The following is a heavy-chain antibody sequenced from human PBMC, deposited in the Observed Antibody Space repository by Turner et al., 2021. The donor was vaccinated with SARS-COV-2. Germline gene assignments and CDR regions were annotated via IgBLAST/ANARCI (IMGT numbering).Heavy chain of an antibody. CDR1: GFTFRSYA. Sequence: EVKLLDSGGGLVQPGGSLRLSFAASGFTFRSYAMSWVRQAPGKGLEWVSAISGSGGRTYYADSVKGRFTISRDNSKNTLYLQMNSLRAEDTAVYYCAKTHGAAAGTFDYWGQGTLVTVSS. D-gene: IGHD6-13*01. J-gene: IGHJ4*02. CDR2: ISGSGGRT. V-gene: IGHV3-23*01. CDR3: AKTHGAAAGTFDY.